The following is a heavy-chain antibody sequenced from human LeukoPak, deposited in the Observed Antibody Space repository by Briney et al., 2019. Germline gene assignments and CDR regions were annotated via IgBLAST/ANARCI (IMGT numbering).Heavy chain of an antibody. Sequence: SETLSLTCAVYGGSFSGYYWSWIRQPPGKGLEWIGEINHSGSTNYNPSLKSRITISVDTSKNQFSLKLSSVTAADTAVYYCARHNYYGSGSFFDCWGQGTLVTVSS. CDR2: INHSGST. V-gene: IGHV4-34*01. J-gene: IGHJ4*02. CDR3: ARHNYYGSGSFFDC. D-gene: IGHD3-10*01. CDR1: GGSFSGYY.